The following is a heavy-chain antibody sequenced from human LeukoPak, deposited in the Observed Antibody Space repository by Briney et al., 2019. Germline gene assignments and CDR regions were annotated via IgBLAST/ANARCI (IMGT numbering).Heavy chain of an antibody. Sequence: SETLSLTCTVSVGSISRYYWSGIRQPPWKGLAGIGYIYYRWSTNYNPSLKSRVTISVETSKKQFSLKLRSVTAADTAVYYCARDYSYDSSGRGVFDPWGQGTLVTVSS. J-gene: IGHJ5*02. CDR1: VGSISRYY. V-gene: IGHV4-59*01. D-gene: IGHD3-22*01. CDR3: ARDYSYDSSGRGVFDP. CDR2: IYYRWST.